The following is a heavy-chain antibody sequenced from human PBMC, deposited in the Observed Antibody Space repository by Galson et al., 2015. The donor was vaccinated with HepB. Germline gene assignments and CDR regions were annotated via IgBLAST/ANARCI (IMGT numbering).Heavy chain of an antibody. Sequence: SVKVSCKASGDTFNNYAIAWVRQAPGQGLDWMGGIIPVYDKSNYAREFQDRVTLTADKSTTTVFLEVSSLRFDDTAVYYCARDPFGAFYDTSVADAFDIWGQGTLVTVSS. V-gene: IGHV1-69*06. CDR2: IIPVYDKS. J-gene: IGHJ3*02. CDR3: ARDPFGAFYDTSVADAFDI. CDR1: GDTFNNYA. D-gene: IGHD2/OR15-2a*01.